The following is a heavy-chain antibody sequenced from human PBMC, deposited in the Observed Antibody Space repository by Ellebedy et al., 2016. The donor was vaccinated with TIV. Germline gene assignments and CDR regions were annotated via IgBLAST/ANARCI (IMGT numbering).Heavy chain of an antibody. CDR2: IYQDGSEK. CDR3: ARGGAYGDYVPYYFYMDV. D-gene: IGHD5-12*01. J-gene: IGHJ6*03. V-gene: IGHV3-7*01. Sequence: GESLKISCAASGFVFSGYWMTWIRQAPGKGLEWVANIYQDGSEKYYVESVRGRFTISRDNAKNLLYLHMNTLGAEDTAVYYCARGGAYGDYVPYYFYMDVWGKGTTVIVSS. CDR1: GFVFSGYW.